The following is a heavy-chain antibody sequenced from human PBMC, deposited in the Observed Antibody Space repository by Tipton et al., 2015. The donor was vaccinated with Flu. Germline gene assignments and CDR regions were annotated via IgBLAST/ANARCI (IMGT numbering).Heavy chain of an antibody. Sequence: SLRLSCAASGFTFSDYWMAWVRQAPGKGPEWVASIKQDGSEKKYVDSVRGRFALYRDNAENSLSLQMNSLRAEDTAVYYCARDGVADGLYFDVWGRGTLVTVSS. J-gene: IGHJ2*01. D-gene: IGHD3-3*01. V-gene: IGHV3-7*01. CDR3: ARDGVADGLYFDV. CDR2: IKQDGSEK. CDR1: GFTFSDYW.